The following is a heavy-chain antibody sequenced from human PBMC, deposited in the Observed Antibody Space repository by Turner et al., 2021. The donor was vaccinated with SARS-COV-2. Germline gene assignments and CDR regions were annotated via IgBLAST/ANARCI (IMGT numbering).Heavy chain of an antibody. D-gene: IGHD2-2*01. CDR1: GFTVSSNY. V-gene: IGHV3-53*02. Sequence: EVQLVETGGGLIQPGGSLRLSCEASGFTVSSNYMSWVRQAPGKGLEWVSVIYSGGSTYDADSVKGRFTISRDNSKNTLYLQMNSLRAEDTAVYYCVREIIVVVPAADYWGQGTLVTVSS. CDR3: VREIIVVVPAADY. J-gene: IGHJ4*02. CDR2: IYSGGST.